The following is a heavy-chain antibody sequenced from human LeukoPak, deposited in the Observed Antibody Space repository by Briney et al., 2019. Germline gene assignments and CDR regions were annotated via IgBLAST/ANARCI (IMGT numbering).Heavy chain of an antibody. Sequence: SVKVSCKASGGTFSSYAISWVRQAPGQGLEWMGGIIPIFGTANYAQKFQGRVTITADKSTSTAYMELSSLRSEDTAVYYCAISGYSSGWYNYWGQGTLVTVSS. V-gene: IGHV1-69*06. J-gene: IGHJ4*02. D-gene: IGHD6-19*01. CDR1: GGTFSSYA. CDR2: IIPIFGTA. CDR3: AISGYSSGWYNY.